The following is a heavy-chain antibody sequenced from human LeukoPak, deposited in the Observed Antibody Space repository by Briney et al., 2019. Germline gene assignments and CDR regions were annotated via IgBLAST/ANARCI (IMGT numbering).Heavy chain of an antibody. J-gene: IGHJ4*02. V-gene: IGHV3-30*04. CDR3: ARPSYSSGWSFFDS. CDR2: ISYDGSNK. CDR1: GFTFSSYT. Sequence: PGGSLRLSCAASGFTFSSYTMHWVRQAPGKGLEWVAVISYDGSNKYYADSVKGRFTISRDNSKNTLYLQMNSLRAEDTAVYYCARPSYSSGWSFFDSWGQGTLVTVSS. D-gene: IGHD6-19*01.